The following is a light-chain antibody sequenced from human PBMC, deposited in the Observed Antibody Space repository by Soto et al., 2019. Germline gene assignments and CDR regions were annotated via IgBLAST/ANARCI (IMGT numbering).Light chain of an antibody. CDR2: GAS. CDR1: QSVSSSS. Sequence: EIVLTQSPGTLSLSPGERATLSCRASQSVSSSSLAWYQQKPGQAPRLLIYGASSRATGIPDRFSGSGSGTDFTLTSSRLEPEDFAVFYCQQYGSSPYTFGLGTKLEIK. J-gene: IGKJ2*01. CDR3: QQYGSSPYT. V-gene: IGKV3-20*01.